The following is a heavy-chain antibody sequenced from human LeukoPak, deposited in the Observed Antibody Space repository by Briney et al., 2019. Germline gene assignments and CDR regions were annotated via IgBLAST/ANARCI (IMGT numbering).Heavy chain of an antibody. CDR2: VKSKTDGGTT. Sequence: GGSLRLSCAAPRFTLSTFSNAWINWVRQTPGKGLEWVGRVKSKTDGGTTDYAAPVKGRITISRDDSKNTFYLQMNSLKTEDTAVYYCTTVMWSAAADYWGQGTLVTVSS. D-gene: IGHD6-13*01. J-gene: IGHJ4*02. V-gene: IGHV3-15*01. CDR1: RFTLSTFSNAW. CDR3: TTVMWSAAADY.